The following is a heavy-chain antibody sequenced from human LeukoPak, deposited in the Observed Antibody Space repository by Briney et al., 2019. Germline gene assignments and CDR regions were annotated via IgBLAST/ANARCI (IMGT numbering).Heavy chain of an antibody. CDR2: IIPIFGTA. CDR3: ARPVETATILHDAFDI. J-gene: IGHJ3*02. D-gene: IGHD5-24*01. Sequence: ASVKVSCKASGGTFSSYAISWVRQAPGQGLEWMGGIIPIFGTANYAQKFQGRVTITADESTSTAYMELSSLRSEDTAVYYCARPVETATILHDAFDIWGQGTMVTVSS. V-gene: IGHV1-69*13. CDR1: GGTFSSYA.